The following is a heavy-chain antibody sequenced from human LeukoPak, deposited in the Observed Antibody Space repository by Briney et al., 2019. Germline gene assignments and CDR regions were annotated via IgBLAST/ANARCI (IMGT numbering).Heavy chain of an antibody. CDR2: FDPEVGEA. J-gene: IGHJ4*02. V-gene: IGHV1-24*01. D-gene: IGHD2-15*01. CDR1: GYPLIGLT. CDR3: AADLGVGS. Sequence: GASVKVSCKVSGYPLIGLTMHWVRQAPGKGLEWMGGFDPEVGEAVYAQKFQGRMSMTEATSSDTAYLELRSLGSDDTATYYCAADLGVGSWGQGTLVTVSS.